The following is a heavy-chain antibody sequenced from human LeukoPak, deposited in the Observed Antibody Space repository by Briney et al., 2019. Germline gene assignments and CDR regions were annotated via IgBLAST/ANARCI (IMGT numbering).Heavy chain of an antibody. D-gene: IGHD6-13*01. J-gene: IGHJ4*02. CDR1: GFTFSSYA. CDR3: AKVPRYSSSWYPFDY. V-gene: IGHV3-23*01. CDR2: ISGSGGST. Sequence: GGSLRLSCAASGFTFSSYAMSWVRQAPGKGLEGGSAISGSGGSTYYADSVKGRFTISRDNSKNTLYLQMNSLRAEDTAVYYCAKVPRYSSSWYPFDYWGQGTLVTVSS.